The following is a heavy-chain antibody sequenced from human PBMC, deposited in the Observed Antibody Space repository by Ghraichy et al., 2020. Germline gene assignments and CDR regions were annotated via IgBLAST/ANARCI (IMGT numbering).Heavy chain of an antibody. CDR3: ARAERGYGDYYYYGMDV. J-gene: IGHJ6*02. D-gene: IGHD5-12*01. V-gene: IGHV4-61*01. Sequence: SETLSLTCTVSGGSVSSGSYYWSWIRQPPGKGLEWIGYIYDSGSTNYNPSLKSRVTISVDTSKNQFSLKLNSVTAADTAVYYCARAERGYGDYYYYGMDVWGQGTTVTVSS. CDR1: GGSVSSGSYY. CDR2: IYDSGST.